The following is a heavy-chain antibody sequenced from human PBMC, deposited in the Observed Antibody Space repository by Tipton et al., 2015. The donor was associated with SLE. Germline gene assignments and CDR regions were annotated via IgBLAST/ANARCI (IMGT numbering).Heavy chain of an antibody. J-gene: IGHJ2*01. CDR1: GGAISSGGYY. D-gene: IGHD1-1*01. Sequence: TLSLTCTVSGGAISSGGYYWGWIRQPAGEGLEWIGRIYTSGKTFYNPSLKSRVTISMDLSNNQFSVNLSSVTASDTAVYYCAKTLAGATPGRYQSYWYFDLWGRGLRVIVSS. V-gene: IGHV4-61*02. CDR3: AKTLAGATPGRYQSYWYFDL. CDR2: IYTSGKT.